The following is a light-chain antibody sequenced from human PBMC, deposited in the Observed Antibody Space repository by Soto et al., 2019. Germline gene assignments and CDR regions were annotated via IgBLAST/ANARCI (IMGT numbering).Light chain of an antibody. CDR1: QSVGSD. CDR3: QQYGSPPWT. J-gene: IGKJ1*01. V-gene: IGKV3-20*01. Sequence: EMVLTQSPGTLSLSPGERATLSCRASQSVGSDLAWYQQKPGQAPRLLIYGVFSRATGIPDRFSGSGSGTDFTLTISRLEPEDFAVYYCQQYGSPPWTFGQGTKVDIK. CDR2: GVF.